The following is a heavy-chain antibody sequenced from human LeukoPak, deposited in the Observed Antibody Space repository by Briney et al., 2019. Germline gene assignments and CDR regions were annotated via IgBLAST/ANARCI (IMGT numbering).Heavy chain of an antibody. CDR1: GFTFSSYS. Sequence: GGSLRLSYAASGFTFSSYSMNWVRQAPGKELEWVSYISSSSSTIYYADSVKGRFTISRDNAKNSLYLQMNSLRAEDTAVYYCARERPYWQLVHDAFDIWGQGTMVTVSS. D-gene: IGHD6-6*01. CDR3: ARERPYWQLVHDAFDI. J-gene: IGHJ3*02. CDR2: ISSSSSTI. V-gene: IGHV3-48*01.